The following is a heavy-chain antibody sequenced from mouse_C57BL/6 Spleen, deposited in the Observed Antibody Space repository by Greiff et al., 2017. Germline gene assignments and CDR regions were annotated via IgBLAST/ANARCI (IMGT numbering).Heavy chain of an antibody. CDR1: GYTFTSYV. Sequence: VQLQQSGPELVKPGASVKMSCKASGYTFTSYVMHWVKQKPGQGLEWIGYIYPYNDGTKYNEKFKGKATLTSDKSSSTAYMELSSLTSEDSAVYYCAPYSNYGGFAYRGQGTLVTVSA. J-gene: IGHJ3*01. V-gene: IGHV1-14*01. CDR3: APYSNYGGFAY. D-gene: IGHD2-5*01. CDR2: IYPYNDGT.